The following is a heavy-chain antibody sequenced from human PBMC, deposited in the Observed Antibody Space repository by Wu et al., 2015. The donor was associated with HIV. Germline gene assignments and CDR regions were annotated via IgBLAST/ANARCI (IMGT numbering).Heavy chain of an antibody. D-gene: IGHD6-19*01. CDR2: INPNSGGT. CDR1: GYTFTGYY. J-gene: IGHJ4*02. CDR3: ARALRPVADALELDY. V-gene: IGHV1-2*02. Sequence: QVQLVQSGAEVRKPGASVRVSCKTSGYTFTGYYIHWVRQAPGQGLEWMGWINPNSGGTNYAQKFQGRVTMTRDTSISTAYMELSRLRSDDTAVYYCARALRPVADALELDYWGQGTLVTVSS.